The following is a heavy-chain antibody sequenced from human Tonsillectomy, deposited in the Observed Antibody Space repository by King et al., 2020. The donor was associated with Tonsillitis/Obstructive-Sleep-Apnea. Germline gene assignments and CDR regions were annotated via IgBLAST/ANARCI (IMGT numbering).Heavy chain of an antibody. CDR1: GLSLSTSGVG. D-gene: IGHD3-3*01. CDR3: AHRRNNYDFWNALTNWFDS. Sequence: TLKESGPTLVKPTQTLTLTCTFSGLSLSTSGVGVGWIRQPPGKALEWLALIYWDDDKRYSPSLKSRLTITKDTSKNQVVLTMTNMDPVDTATYYCAHRRNNYDFWNALTNWFDSWGQGTLVTVSS. CDR2: IYWDDDK. J-gene: IGHJ5*01. V-gene: IGHV2-5*02.